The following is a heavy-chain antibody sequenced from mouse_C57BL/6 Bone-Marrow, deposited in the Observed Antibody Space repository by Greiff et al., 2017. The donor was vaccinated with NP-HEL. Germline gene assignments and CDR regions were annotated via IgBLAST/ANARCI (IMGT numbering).Heavy chain of an antibody. CDR3: AYYYGSNPEY. CDR1: GFTFSSYA. Sequence: EVKLMASGGGLVKPGGSLKLSCAASGFTFSSYAMSWVRQTPEKRLEWVATISDGGSYTYYPDNVKGRFTISRDNAKNNLYLQMSHLKSEDTAMYYCAYYYGSNPEYWGQGTTLTVSS. CDR2: ISDGGSYT. J-gene: IGHJ2*01. V-gene: IGHV5-4*03. D-gene: IGHD1-1*01.